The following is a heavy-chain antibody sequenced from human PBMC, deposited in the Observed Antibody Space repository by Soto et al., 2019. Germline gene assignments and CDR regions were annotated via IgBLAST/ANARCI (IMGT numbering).Heavy chain of an antibody. CDR2: INHSGST. CDR3: ARGPXYYGTSGYYPAFWYFDY. D-gene: IGHD3-22*01. J-gene: IGHJ4*02. CDR1: GGSFSDYY. Sequence: SETLSLTCAVYGGSFSDYYWSWIRQPPGKGPEWIGEINHSGSTNYNPSLKSRVTISVDTSKNQFSLKLTSVTAADTAVYYCARGPXYYGTSGYYPAFWYFDYWGQGSLVTVSS. V-gene: IGHV4-34*01.